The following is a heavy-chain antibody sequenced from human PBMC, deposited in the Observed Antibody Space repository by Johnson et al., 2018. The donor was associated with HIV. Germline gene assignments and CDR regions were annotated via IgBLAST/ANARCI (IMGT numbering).Heavy chain of an antibody. CDR3: ARIDYSNYEEAFDI. J-gene: IGHJ3*02. D-gene: IGHD4-11*01. Sequence: VQLVESGGGLVQPGGSLRLSCAASGFTFSSYAMSWVRQAPGKGLEWVSRINSAGSSTGYADSVKGRFTISRDNSKNTLYLQMNSLRAEDTAVYYCARIDYSNYEEAFDIWGQGTMVTVSS. V-gene: IGHV3-23*03. CDR2: INSAGSST. CDR1: GFTFSSYA.